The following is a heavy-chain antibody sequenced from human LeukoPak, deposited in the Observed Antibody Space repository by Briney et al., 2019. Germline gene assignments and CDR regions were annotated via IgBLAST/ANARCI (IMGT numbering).Heavy chain of an antibody. CDR3: ARGPPRYFVVVVAALYNWFDP. CDR1: GYTFTSYD. V-gene: IGHV1-8*03. Sequence: GASVKVSCKASGYTFTSYDINWVRQATGQGLEWMGWMNPNSGNTGYAQKFQGRVTITRNTSISTAYMELSSLRSEDTAVYYCARGPPRYFVVVVAALYNWFDPWGQGTLVTVSS. D-gene: IGHD2-15*01. J-gene: IGHJ5*02. CDR2: MNPNSGNT.